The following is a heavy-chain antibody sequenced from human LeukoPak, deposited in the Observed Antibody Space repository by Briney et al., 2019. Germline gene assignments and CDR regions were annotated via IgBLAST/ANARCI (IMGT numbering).Heavy chain of an antibody. V-gene: IGHV4-39*07. CDR2: IYYSGST. D-gene: IGHD2-2*01. CDR1: GGSISSSSYY. CDR3: ARDQYRGTTTAFDI. Sequence: SETLSLTCTVSGGSISSSSYYWGWIRQPPGKGLEWIGSIYYSGSTYYNPSLKSRVTISVDTSKNQFSLKLSSVTAADTAVYYCARDQYRGTTTAFDIWGQGTMVTVSS. J-gene: IGHJ3*02.